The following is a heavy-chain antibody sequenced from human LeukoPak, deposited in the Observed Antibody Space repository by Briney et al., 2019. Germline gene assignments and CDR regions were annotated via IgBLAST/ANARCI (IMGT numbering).Heavy chain of an antibody. J-gene: IGHJ4*02. CDR2: IWYDGSDK. V-gene: IGHV3-33*01. Sequence: GGSLRLSCAASGFTFSDYGMPWVRQAPGKGLEWVAVIWYDGSDKYYTDSVKGRCTISRDNSKNTLYLQMNSLRAEDTAVYYCARGGLGYYDSSGYHSSFDHWGQGTLVTVSS. D-gene: IGHD3-22*01. CDR1: GFTFSDYG. CDR3: ARGGLGYYDSSGYHSSFDH.